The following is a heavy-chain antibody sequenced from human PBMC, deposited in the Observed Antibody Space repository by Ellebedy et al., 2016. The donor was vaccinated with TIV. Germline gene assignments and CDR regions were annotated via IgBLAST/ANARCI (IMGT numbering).Heavy chain of an antibody. CDR3: ARDYYLAAAEPSWVDY. J-gene: IGHJ4*02. CDR2: ISYDGSNK. CDR1: GFTFSSYA. V-gene: IGHV3-30-3*01. Sequence: GESLKISXAASGFTFSSYAMHWVRQAPGKGLEWVAVISYDGSNKYYADSVKGRFTISRDNSKNTLYLRMNSLRAEDTAVYYCARDYYLAAAEPSWVDYWGQGTLVTVSS. D-gene: IGHD6-13*01.